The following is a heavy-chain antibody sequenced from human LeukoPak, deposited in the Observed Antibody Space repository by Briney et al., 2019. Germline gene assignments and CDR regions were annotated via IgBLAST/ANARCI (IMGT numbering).Heavy chain of an antibody. CDR3: AKWVITTGFDY. CDR1: GFTFSSYG. D-gene: IGHD3-22*01. V-gene: IGHV3-30*18. J-gene: IGHJ4*02. Sequence: GGSLRLSCAASGFTFSSYGMHWVRQAPGKGLEWVAVISYDGSNKYYADSVKGRFTISRDNSKNTLYLQMNSLRAEDTAVYYCAKWVITTGFDYWGQGTLVAVSS. CDR2: ISYDGSNK.